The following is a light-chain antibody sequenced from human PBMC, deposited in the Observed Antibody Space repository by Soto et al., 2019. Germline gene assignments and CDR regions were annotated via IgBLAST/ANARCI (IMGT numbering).Light chain of an antibody. CDR3: ATWDDSLSGVV. J-gene: IGLJ2*01. Sequence: QSVLTQPPSASGTPGQRVTISCSGSSSNIGVNYVYWYQQLPGTAPKLLIYTNNQRPSGVPDRFSGSKSGTSASLAISRLRSEDEADYHCATWDDSLSGVVFGGGTKLTVL. CDR1: SSNIGVNY. V-gene: IGLV1-47*01. CDR2: TNN.